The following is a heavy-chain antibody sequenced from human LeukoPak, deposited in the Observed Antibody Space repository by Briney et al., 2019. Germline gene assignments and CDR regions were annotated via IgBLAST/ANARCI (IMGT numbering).Heavy chain of an antibody. CDR2: IIPIFGTA. D-gene: IGHD4-23*01. Sequence: ASVKVSCKASGGTFSSYAISWVRQAPGQGLEWMGGIIPIFGTANYAQKFQGRVTITADESTSTAYMELSSLRSEDTAVYYCARRWLDAFDIWGQGTMVTVSS. V-gene: IGHV1-69*13. CDR3: ARRWLDAFDI. J-gene: IGHJ3*02. CDR1: GGTFSSYA.